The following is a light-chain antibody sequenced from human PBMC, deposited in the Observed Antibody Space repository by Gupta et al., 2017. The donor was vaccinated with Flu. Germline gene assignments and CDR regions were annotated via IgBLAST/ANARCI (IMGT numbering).Light chain of an antibody. J-gene: IGKJ2*01. V-gene: IGKV1-12*02. CDR1: QGINRC. CDR2: GAS. CDR3: QQANSIPYT. Sequence: QLTQSPSSVSASVGDRVTITCRASQGINRCLAWFQQKPGKAPRLLIYGASSLQSGVPSRFSGSGSGTDFTLTITSLQPEDFATYYYQQANSIPYTFGQGTKLEIK.